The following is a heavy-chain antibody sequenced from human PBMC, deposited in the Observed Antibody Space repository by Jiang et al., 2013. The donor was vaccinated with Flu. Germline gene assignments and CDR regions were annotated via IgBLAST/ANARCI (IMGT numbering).Heavy chain of an antibody. Sequence: QLLESGGGLVQPGGSLRLSCAASGFTVSSSYMSWVRQAPGRGLEWVSLIYSGGSAYYADSVKGRFTISRDNSKNTLYLQMNSLRAEDTAVYYCARDQGGYFYYWGQGTLVTVSS. J-gene: IGHJ4*02. CDR3: ARDQGGYFYY. D-gene: IGHD3-22*01. V-gene: IGHV3-66*02. CDR1: GFTVSSSY. CDR2: IYSGGSA.